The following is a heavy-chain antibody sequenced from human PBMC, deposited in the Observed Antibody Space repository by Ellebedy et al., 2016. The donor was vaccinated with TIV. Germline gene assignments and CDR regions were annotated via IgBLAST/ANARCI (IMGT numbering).Heavy chain of an antibody. CDR2: ISSSSSYI. J-gene: IGHJ4*02. D-gene: IGHD6-19*01. CDR1: GFTFTTYS. V-gene: IGHV3-21*06. Sequence: GESLKISCAASGFTFTTYSMNWVRQAPGKGLEWVSSISSSSSYIYYADSVKGRFTISRDNAKNSLYLQMDSLRAEDTAVYYCARTGYSSDWYASNWGQGTLVTVSS. CDR3: ARTGYSSDWYASN.